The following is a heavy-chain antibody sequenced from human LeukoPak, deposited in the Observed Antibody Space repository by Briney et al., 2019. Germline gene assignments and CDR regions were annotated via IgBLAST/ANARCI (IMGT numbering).Heavy chain of an antibody. Sequence: GGSLRLSCAASGFTFSSYAMSWVRQAPGKGLEWVSAISGSGGSTYYADSVKGRFTISRDNSKNTLYLQMNSLRAEDTAVYYCARDPYSYGTKGYFDYWGQGTLVTVSS. V-gene: IGHV3-23*01. CDR1: GFTFSSYA. J-gene: IGHJ4*02. D-gene: IGHD5-18*01. CDR3: ARDPYSYGTKGYFDY. CDR2: ISGSGGST.